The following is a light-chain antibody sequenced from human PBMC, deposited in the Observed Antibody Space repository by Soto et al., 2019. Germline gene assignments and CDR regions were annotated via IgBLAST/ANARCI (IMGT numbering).Light chain of an antibody. CDR3: QVWDSSSDHVV. CDR2: YDS. V-gene: IGLV3-21*04. Sequence: SYELTQPPSVSVAPGKTARITCGGSNLGSESVHWYQQKPGKAPVLVIYYDSDRHSGIPERFSGSKSGNTATLTISRVEAGDEADYHCQVWDSSSDHVVFGGGTKVTVL. J-gene: IGLJ2*01. CDR1: NLGSES.